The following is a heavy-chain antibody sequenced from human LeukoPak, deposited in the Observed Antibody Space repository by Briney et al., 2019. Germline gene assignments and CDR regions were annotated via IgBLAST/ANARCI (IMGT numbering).Heavy chain of an antibody. CDR1: GFTFSSHG. CDR3: ARVGYYASGPFSYFDY. J-gene: IGHJ4*02. Sequence: GGSLRLSCAASGFTFSSHGMHWVRQAPGKGLEWVAVTSYDGTKKDYADHVKGRFTISRDNSQNTLYLQMNSLRAEDTAVYYCARVGYYASGPFSYFDYWGQGTLVTVSS. CDR2: TSYDGTKK. V-gene: IGHV3-30*03. D-gene: IGHD3-10*01.